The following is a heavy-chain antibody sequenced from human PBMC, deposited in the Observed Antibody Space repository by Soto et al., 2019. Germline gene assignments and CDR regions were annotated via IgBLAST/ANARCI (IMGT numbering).Heavy chain of an antibody. Sequence: GGSLRLSCASSVFTFSSYSMNCVRHSPGKWLEWVSYISSSSSTIYYADSVKGRFTISRDNAKNSLYLQMNSLRDEDTAVYYCARDPLRFLEWLSAGMDVWGQGTTGTV. V-gene: IGHV3-48*02. J-gene: IGHJ6*02. CDR1: VFTFSSYS. D-gene: IGHD3-3*01. CDR2: ISSSSSTI. CDR3: ARDPLRFLEWLSAGMDV.